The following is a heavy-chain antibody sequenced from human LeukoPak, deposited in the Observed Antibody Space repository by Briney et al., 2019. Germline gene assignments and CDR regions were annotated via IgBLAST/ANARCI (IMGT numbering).Heavy chain of an antibody. J-gene: IGHJ3*02. Sequence: SETLSLTCAVYGGSFSGYYWSWIRQPPGRGLEWIGEINHSGSTNYNPSLKSRVTISVDTSKNQFSLKLSSVTAADTAVYYCVRSYCGGDCSDAFDIWGQGTMVTVSS. CDR3: VRSYCGGDCSDAFDI. D-gene: IGHD2-21*02. CDR2: INHSGST. CDR1: GGSFSGYY. V-gene: IGHV4-34*01.